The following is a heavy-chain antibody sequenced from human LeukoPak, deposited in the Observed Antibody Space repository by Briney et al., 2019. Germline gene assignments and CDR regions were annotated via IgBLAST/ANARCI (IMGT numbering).Heavy chain of an antibody. CDR1: GYTFTSYG. J-gene: IGHJ3*02. V-gene: IGHV1-18*01. CDR3: ARGGIAARRGAFDI. Sequence: ASVKVSCKASGYTFTSYGISWVRQAPGQGLEWMGWISAYNGNTNYAQKFQGRVTMTRDTSISTAYMELSRLRSDDTAVYYCARGGIAARRGAFDIWGQGTMVTVSS. CDR2: ISAYNGNT. D-gene: IGHD6-6*01.